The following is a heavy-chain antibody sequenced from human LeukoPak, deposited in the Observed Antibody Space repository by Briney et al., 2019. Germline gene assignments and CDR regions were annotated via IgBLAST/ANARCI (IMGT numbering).Heavy chain of an antibody. V-gene: IGHV3-7*03. D-gene: IGHD3-9*01. CDR1: GFTFSSYW. Sequence: GGSLRLSCAASGFTFSSYWMSWVRQAPGKGLEWVANIKQDGSEKYYVDSVKGRFTISRDNAKNSLYLQMNSLRAEDTALYYCAKDISYDIRLDAFDIWGQGTMVTVSS. J-gene: IGHJ3*02. CDR2: IKQDGSEK. CDR3: AKDISYDIRLDAFDI.